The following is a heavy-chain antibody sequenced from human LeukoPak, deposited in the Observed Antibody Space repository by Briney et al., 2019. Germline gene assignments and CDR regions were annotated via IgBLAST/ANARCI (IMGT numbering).Heavy chain of an antibody. CDR2: TSYDGSNK. Sequence: PGRSLRLSCAASGFTFSSYGMHWVRQAPGKGLEWVAVTSYDGSNKYYADSVKGRFTISRDNSKTTLYLQMNSMRAEDTAVYYCAKAEGLWDLLFSRPDYWGQGTPVTVSS. V-gene: IGHV3-30*18. D-gene: IGHD1-26*01. CDR1: GFTFSSYG. J-gene: IGHJ4*02. CDR3: AKAEGLWDLLFSRPDY.